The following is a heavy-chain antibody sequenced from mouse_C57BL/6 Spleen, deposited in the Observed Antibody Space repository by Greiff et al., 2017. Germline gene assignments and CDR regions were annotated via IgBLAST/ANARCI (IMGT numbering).Heavy chain of an antibody. V-gene: IGHV2-2*01. CDR3: ARSGSSFYYFDY. Sequence: VQRVESGPGLVQPSQSLSITCTVSGFSLTSYGVHWVRQSPGKGLEWLGVIWSGGSTDYNAAFISRLSISKDNSKSQVFFKMNSLQADDTAIYYCARSGSSFYYFDYWGQGTTLTVSS. D-gene: IGHD1-1*01. CDR2: IWSGGST. J-gene: IGHJ2*01. CDR1: GFSLTSYG.